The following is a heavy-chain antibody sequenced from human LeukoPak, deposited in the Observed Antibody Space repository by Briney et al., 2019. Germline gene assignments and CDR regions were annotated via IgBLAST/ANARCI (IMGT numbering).Heavy chain of an antibody. Sequence: GGSLRLSCAASGFTFSSYSMNWVRQAPGKGLEWVSSISSSSSYIYYANSVKGRFTISRDNAKNSLYLQMNSLRAEDTAVYYCARSVYCSSTSCLDYWGQGTLVTVSS. CDR1: GFTFSSYS. CDR3: ARSVYCSSTSCLDY. D-gene: IGHD2-2*01. CDR2: ISSSSSYI. J-gene: IGHJ4*02. V-gene: IGHV3-21*01.